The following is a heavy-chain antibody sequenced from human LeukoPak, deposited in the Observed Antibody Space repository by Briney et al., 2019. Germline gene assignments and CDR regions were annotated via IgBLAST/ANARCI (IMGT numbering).Heavy chain of an antibody. CDR2: INTNTGNP. CDR1: GYTFTSYA. D-gene: IGHD3-10*01. V-gene: IGHV7-4-1*02. Sequence: ASVKVFCKASGYTFTSYAMNWVRQAPGQGLEWMGWINTNTGNPTYAQGFSGRFVFSLDTSVSTAYLQISSLKAEDTAVYYCARARAHASGSYYYYYGMDVWGQGTTVTVSS. J-gene: IGHJ6*02. CDR3: ARARAHASGSYYYYYGMDV.